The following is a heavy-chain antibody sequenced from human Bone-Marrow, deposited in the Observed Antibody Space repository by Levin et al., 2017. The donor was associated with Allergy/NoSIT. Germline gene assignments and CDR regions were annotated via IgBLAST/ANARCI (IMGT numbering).Heavy chain of an antibody. D-gene: IGHD1-1*01. CDR1: GFTFSDYY. J-gene: IGHJ5*02. Sequence: GGSLRLSCEASGFTFSDYYMSWIRQAPGKGLEWISHISHSGGSVSYADSVKGRFTISRDNAKNSLYLQMKGLRSDDTAVYYCARDLQTRTAWNNWLDPWGQGTLVTVSS. CDR2: ISHSGGSV. CDR3: ARDLQTRTAWNNWLDP. V-gene: IGHV3-11*01.